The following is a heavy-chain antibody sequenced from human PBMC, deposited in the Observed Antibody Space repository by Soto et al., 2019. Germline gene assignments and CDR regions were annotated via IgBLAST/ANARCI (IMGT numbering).Heavy chain of an antibody. V-gene: IGHV3-9*01. J-gene: IGHJ3*02. CDR3: AKGGPRGYSYGRLEAFDI. D-gene: IGHD5-18*01. Sequence: EVPLVESGGGLVQPGRSLRLSCAASGFTFDDYAMHWVRQAPGKGLEWVSGISWNSGSIGYADSVKGRFTISRDNAKNSLYLQMNSLRAEDTALYYCAKGGPRGYSYGRLEAFDIWGQGTMVTVSS. CDR1: GFTFDDYA. CDR2: ISWNSGSI.